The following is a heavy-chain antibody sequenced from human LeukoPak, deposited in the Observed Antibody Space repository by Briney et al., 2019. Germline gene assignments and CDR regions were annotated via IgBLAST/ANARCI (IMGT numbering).Heavy chain of an antibody. J-gene: IGHJ4*02. CDR3: TTESYYYDSSHGGGVDC. V-gene: IGHV3-15*01. CDR1: GFTFSNAW. Sequence: GGSLRLSCAASGFTFSNAWMSWVRQAPGKGLEWVGRIKSKTDGGTTDYAAPVKGRFTISRDDSKNTLYLQMNSLKTEDTAVYYCTTESYYYDSSHGGGVDCWGQGTLVTVSS. CDR2: IKSKTDGGTT. D-gene: IGHD3-22*01.